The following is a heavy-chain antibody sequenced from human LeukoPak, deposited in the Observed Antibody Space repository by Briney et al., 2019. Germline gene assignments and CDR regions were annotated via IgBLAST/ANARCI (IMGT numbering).Heavy chain of an antibody. Sequence: GGSLRLSCAGSGFIFNNYAMHWVRQPPGKGLEWVSGISWNSGSIDYADSVKGRFTISRDNSRNTLYLQMNSLGGEDTAVYYCARDGWELLRDLGPLNYWGQETLVTVSS. D-gene: IGHD1-26*01. CDR1: GFIFNNYA. V-gene: IGHV3-9*01. CDR2: ISWNSGSI. J-gene: IGHJ4*02. CDR3: ARDGWELLRDLGPLNY.